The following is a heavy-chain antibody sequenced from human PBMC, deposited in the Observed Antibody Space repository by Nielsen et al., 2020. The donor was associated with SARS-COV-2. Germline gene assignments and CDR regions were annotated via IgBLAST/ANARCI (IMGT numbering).Heavy chain of an antibody. CDR3: ASDRNYFDSSGYLGSFDY. CDR1: GGTFSA. D-gene: IGHD3-22*01. J-gene: IGHJ4*02. Sequence: ASVKVSCKASGGTFSAISWVRQAPGQRLEWMGWINAGNGNTKYSQKFQGRVTITRDTSASTAYMELSSLTSEDTAVYYCASDRNYFDSSGYLGSFDYWGQGTLVTVSS. CDR2: INAGNGNT. V-gene: IGHV1-3*01.